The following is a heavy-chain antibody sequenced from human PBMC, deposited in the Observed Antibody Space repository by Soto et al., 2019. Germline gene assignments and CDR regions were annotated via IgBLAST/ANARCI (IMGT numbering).Heavy chain of an antibody. J-gene: IGHJ4*02. CDR1: GYSIGSGYY. V-gene: IGHV4-38-2*01. Sequence: PXGTLSLTCAVSGYSIGSGYYWCCIRQPPGKGLEWIGSIYHSGSTYYNPSLKSRVTISVDTSKNQFSLKLSSVTAADTAVYYCAKCRYGYNHYFDYWGQGTLVTVSS. D-gene: IGHD5-12*01. CDR3: AKCRYGYNHYFDY. CDR2: IYHSGST.